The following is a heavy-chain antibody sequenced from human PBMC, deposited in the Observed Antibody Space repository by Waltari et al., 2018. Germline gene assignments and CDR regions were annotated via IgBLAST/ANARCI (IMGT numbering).Heavy chain of an antibody. J-gene: IGHJ6*02. D-gene: IGHD3-10*01. CDR1: GGSISSHY. CDR3: ARARTSGGMDV. CDR2: IYYSGST. Sequence: QVQLQESGPGLVKPSETLSLTCTVSGGSISSHYWSWIRQPPGKGLEWIGYIYYSGSTNYNPSLKSRVTISVDTSKNQFSLKLSSVTAADTAVYYCARARTSGGMDVWGQGTTVTVSS. V-gene: IGHV4-59*11.